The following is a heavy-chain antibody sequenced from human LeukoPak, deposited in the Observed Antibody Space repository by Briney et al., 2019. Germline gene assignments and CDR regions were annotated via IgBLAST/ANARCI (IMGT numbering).Heavy chain of an antibody. CDR3: ARRFPSSTWYYFDY. CDR2: IYYSGST. Sequence: SETLSLTCTVSGGSISSYYWSWIRQPPGKGLEWIGYIYYSGSTNYNPSLKSRVTISVDTSKNQFSLKLSSVTAADTAVYYCARRFPSSTWYYFDYWGQGALVTASS. J-gene: IGHJ4*02. V-gene: IGHV4-59*08. CDR1: GGSISSYY. D-gene: IGHD6-13*01.